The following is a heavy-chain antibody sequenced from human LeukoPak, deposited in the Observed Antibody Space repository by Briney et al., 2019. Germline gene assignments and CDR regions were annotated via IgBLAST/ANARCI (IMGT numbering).Heavy chain of an antibody. V-gene: IGHV1-2*02. J-gene: IGHJ4*02. Sequence: GASVKVSCKASGYTFTDYYMHWVRQAPGQGLEWMGWINPKSGGTNYAQKFQGRVTMTRDTSISTAYMELSRLRSDDTAVYYCARAVGYGLPHHAYFDYWGQGTLVTVSS. CDR2: INPKSGGT. CDR3: ARAVGYGLPHHAYFDY. D-gene: IGHD2-8*02. CDR1: GYTFTDYY.